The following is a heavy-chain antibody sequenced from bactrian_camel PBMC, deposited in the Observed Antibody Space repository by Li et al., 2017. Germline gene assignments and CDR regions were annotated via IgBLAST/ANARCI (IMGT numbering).Heavy chain of an antibody. D-gene: IGHD3*01. Sequence: DVQLVESGGGSVQAGGSLSLSCAARWFIYSRYCMGWFRQAPGQGLEWVSQINSDGTTTYYADSVKGRFTIAKDNTKNTLYLEMNSLEPDDSAMYFCAAGSEPSGVSWRMPARYESWGQGTQVTVS. CDR1: WFIYSRYC. V-gene: IGHV3S40*01. CDR2: INSDGTTT. CDR3: AAGSEPSGVSWRMPARYES. J-gene: IGHJ4*01.